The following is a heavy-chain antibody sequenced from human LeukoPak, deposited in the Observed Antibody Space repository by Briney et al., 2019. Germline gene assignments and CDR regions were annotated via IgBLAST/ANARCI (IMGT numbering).Heavy chain of an antibody. CDR2: ISAYNGNT. CDR3: ARVEETYYYDSSGYEMDY. J-gene: IGHJ4*02. CDR1: GYTFTSYG. Sequence: GASVKVSCKASGYTFTSYGISWVRQAPGQGLEWMGWISAYNGNTNYAQKLQGRVTMTTDTSTSTAYMELRSLRSDDTAVYYCARVEETYYYDSSGYEMDYWGQGTLVTVSS. V-gene: IGHV1-18*01. D-gene: IGHD3-22*01.